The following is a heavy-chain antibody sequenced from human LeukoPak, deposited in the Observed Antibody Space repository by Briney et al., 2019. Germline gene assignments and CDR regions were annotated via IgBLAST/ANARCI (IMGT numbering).Heavy chain of an antibody. D-gene: IGHD3-10*01. CDR2: INHSGST. J-gene: IGHJ5*02. V-gene: IGHV4-34*01. CDR3: ARVDYYGSGSYSWFDP. Sequence: SETLSLTCAVYGGSFSGYYWSWLRQPPGKGLEWIGEINHSGSTNYNPSLKSRVTISVDTSKNQFSLKLSSVTAADTAVYYCARVDYYGSGSYSWFDPWGQGTLVTVSS. CDR1: GGSFSGYY.